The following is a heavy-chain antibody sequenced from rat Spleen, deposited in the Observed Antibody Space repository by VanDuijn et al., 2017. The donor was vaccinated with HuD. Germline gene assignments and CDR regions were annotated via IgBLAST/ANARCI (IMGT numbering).Heavy chain of an antibody. CDR2: ISYDGSST. V-gene: IGHV5-7*01. Sequence: EVQLVESGGGLVQPGRSLKLSCAASGFTFSDYNMAWVRQAPKKGLEWVATISYDGSSTYYRDSVKGRFTISRDNAKSTLYLQMDSLRSEDTATYYCARGDTPFDYWGQGVMVTVSS. CDR3: ARGDTPFDY. CDR1: GFTFSDYN. D-gene: IGHD3-1*01. J-gene: IGHJ2*01.